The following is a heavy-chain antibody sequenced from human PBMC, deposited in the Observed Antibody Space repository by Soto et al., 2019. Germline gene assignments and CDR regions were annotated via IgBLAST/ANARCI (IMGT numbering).Heavy chain of an antibody. CDR3: ATDLNYYFDY. CDR2: IDPEDGET. V-gene: IGHV1-24*01. J-gene: IGHJ4*02. Sequence: ASVKVSFKASGYTFTSYDINWVRQATGKGLEWMGGIDPEDGETVYAQKFQGRVTMTEDTSTDTAYMELSSLRSEDTAVYYCATDLNYYFDYWGQGTLVTVSS. CDR1: GYTFTSYD.